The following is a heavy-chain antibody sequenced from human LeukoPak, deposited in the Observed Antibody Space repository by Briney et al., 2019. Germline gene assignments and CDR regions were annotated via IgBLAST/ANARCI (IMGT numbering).Heavy chain of an antibody. Sequence: SETLSLTCTVSGGSISSSSYYWSWIRQPPGKGLEWIGYIYYSGSTNYNPSLKSRVTISVDTSKNQFSLKLSSVTAADTAVYYCARQKGKIFDYWGQGTLVTVSS. CDR3: ARQKGKIFDY. D-gene: IGHD4-23*01. V-gene: IGHV4-61*01. CDR2: IYYSGST. J-gene: IGHJ4*02. CDR1: GGSISSSSYY.